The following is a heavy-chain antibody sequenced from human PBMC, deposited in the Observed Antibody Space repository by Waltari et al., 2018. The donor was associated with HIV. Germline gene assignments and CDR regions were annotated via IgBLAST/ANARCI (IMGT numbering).Heavy chain of an antibody. CDR3: ARTPYDTSGYCFDY. CDR1: GCPFSSYG. CDR2: VWYDGKNK. J-gene: IGHJ4*02. V-gene: IGHV3-33*01. D-gene: IGHD3-22*01. Sequence: QVQLVESGGGVVQPGRSLRLSCAASGCPFSSYGLHWVRQAPGKGLEWLAVVWYDGKNKYYADSVKGRFTVSRDNSKNTLFLQMNSLRVDDTAVYYCARTPYDTSGYCFDYWGQGTLVTVSS.